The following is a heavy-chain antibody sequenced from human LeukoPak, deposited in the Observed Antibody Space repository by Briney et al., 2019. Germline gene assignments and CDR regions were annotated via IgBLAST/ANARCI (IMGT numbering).Heavy chain of an antibody. Sequence: GGSLRLSCAASGFTVSSNYMSWVRQAPGKGLEWVSVIYSGGSTYYADSVKGRFTISRDNSNNTLFLQMDRLKGEDTAVYFCAKERDETGYFNAPFDQWGQGTLVTVSS. V-gene: IGHV3-53*01. CDR1: GFTVSSNY. J-gene: IGHJ4*02. CDR2: IYSGGST. D-gene: IGHD3-9*01. CDR3: AKERDETGYFNAPFDQ.